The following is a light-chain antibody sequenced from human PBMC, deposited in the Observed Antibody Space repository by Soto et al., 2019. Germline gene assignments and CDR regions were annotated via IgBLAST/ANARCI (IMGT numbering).Light chain of an antibody. J-gene: IGLJ1*01. Sequence: QPVLTQPPSASGAPGQSVPLSCTGSRSDIGAYNFVSWYQHHPVKAPKLMIYEVSERPSGVPDRFSGSKSGNTASLSVSGLQAEDEADYYCTSHAGSSSLYVFGRGTKVTLL. CDR2: EVS. CDR1: RSDIGAYNF. V-gene: IGLV2-8*01. CDR3: TSHAGSSSLYV.